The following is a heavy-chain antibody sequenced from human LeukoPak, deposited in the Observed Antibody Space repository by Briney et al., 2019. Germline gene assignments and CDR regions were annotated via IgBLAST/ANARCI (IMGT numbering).Heavy chain of an antibody. CDR3: ARQRRLELPDY. J-gene: IGHJ4*02. CDR1: GGSISSSTYY. CDR2: ISYSGNI. V-gene: IGHV4-39*01. D-gene: IGHD3-16*01. Sequence: SETLSLTCTVSGGSISSSTYYWGWIRQPPGKGLEWIGSISYSGNIYYNPSLKSRVTISVDTSKNQFSLKLSSVTAADTAVYYCARQRRLELPDYWGQGTLVTVSS.